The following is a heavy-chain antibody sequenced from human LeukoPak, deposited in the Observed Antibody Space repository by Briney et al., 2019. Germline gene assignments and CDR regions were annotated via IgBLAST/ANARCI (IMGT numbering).Heavy chain of an antibody. D-gene: IGHD5-18*01. CDR1: GDSVSNNLYY. V-gene: IGHV4-61*01. CDR2: IYYNGGT. J-gene: IGHJ4*02. Sequence: SETLSLTCTVSGDSVSNNLYYWSWIRQPPGKGLEWIGYIYYNGGTNYNPSLKSRVTISIDTSTNQFSLRLNSMTAADTAVYYCARVLRAASWRSYDYWGQGSLVTVSS. CDR3: ARVLRAASWRSYDY.